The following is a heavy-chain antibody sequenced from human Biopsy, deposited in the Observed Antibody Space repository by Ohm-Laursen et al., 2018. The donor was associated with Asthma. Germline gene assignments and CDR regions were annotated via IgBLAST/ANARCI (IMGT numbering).Heavy chain of an antibody. CDR1: GGHTGSSDHH. J-gene: IGHJ6*02. Sequence: PSETLSLTWRVSGGHTGSSDHHWAWIRQAPGKGLEWIGFVFWSGSTHYSRSLERRVSISIDTATNEFSMKLWSVTPADTAVYFCARVVSYGDIYFGIDVWGPGNTAVVS. D-gene: IGHD4-17*01. CDR3: ARVVSYGDIYFGIDV. V-gene: IGHV4-30-4*01. CDR2: VFWSGST.